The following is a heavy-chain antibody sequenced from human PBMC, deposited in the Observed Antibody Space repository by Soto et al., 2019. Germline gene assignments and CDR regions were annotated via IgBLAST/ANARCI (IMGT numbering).Heavy chain of an antibody. J-gene: IGHJ6*02. CDR2: ISGSGGST. CDR3: AKSTRNTVTTIWLYHYGMDV. Sequence: GVSLRRSCSASGLTFSSYAMSWVPQAPWKGLEWVSAISGSGGSTYYADSVKGRFTISRDNSKNTLYLQMNSLRAEDTAVYYCAKSTRNTVTTIWLYHYGMDVWGQGTTVTVSS. V-gene: IGHV3-23*01. CDR1: GLTFSSYA. D-gene: IGHD4-17*01.